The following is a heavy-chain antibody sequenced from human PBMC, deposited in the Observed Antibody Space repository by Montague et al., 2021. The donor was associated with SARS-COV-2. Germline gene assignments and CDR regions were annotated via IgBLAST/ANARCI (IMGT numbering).Heavy chain of an antibody. CDR2: ISTTGSP. J-gene: IGHJ4*02. D-gene: IGHD6-13*01. V-gene: IGHV4-61*02. CDR3: ARVSLAAAATRSDY. CDR1: GDSISRNNLY. Sequence: TLSLTCTLSGDSISRNNLYWTWIRQPAGKGLEWIGRISTTGSPEYNPSLKSRVTLSLDTSKNQFSLRLSSVTAADTAVYYCARVSLAAAATRSDYWGQGTLVTVSS.